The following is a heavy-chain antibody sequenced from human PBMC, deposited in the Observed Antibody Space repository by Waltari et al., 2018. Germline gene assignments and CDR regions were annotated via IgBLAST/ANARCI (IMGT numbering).Heavy chain of an antibody. V-gene: IGHV3-30*02. Sequence: QVYLVESGGGVVQPGGSLRLSCLASGLTFTKYGMHWVRRSPVKGGEWLAFISYDGSKIYDAESVKGRFTISRDNANNILYLEMNSLRPEDTSIYYCAKDGDFSLPGYDAFDAWGQGTVVTVSS. D-gene: IGHD4-17*01. CDR3: AKDGDFSLPGYDAFDA. J-gene: IGHJ3*01. CDR2: ISYDGSKI. CDR1: GLTFTKYG.